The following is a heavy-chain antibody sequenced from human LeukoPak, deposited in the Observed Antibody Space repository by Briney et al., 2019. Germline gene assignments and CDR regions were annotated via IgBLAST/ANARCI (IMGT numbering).Heavy chain of an antibody. CDR3: ARDTFRIVVVPAATLDY. CDR1: GFTFSSYS. D-gene: IGHD2-2*01. CDR2: ISSSSSTI. J-gene: IGHJ4*02. V-gene: IGHV3-48*01. Sequence: PGGSLRLSCAASGFTFSSYSMNWVRQAPGKGLGWVSYISSSSSTIYYADSVKGRFTISRDNAKNSLYLQMNSLRAEDTAVCYCARDTFRIVVVPAATLDYWGQGTLVTVSS.